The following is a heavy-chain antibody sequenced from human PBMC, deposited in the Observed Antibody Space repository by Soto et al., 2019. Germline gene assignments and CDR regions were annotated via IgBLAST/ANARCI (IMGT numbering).Heavy chain of an antibody. Sequence: EVQLVESGGGLVQPGGSLRLSCAASGFTFSSYSMNWFRQAPGKGLEWVSYISRGSSDIDYADSVKGRVTISRDNAKNSLYLQMNSLRDEDTAVYYCARDRWELSPNFDYWGQGTLVTVSS. CDR2: ISRGSSDI. J-gene: IGHJ4*02. V-gene: IGHV3-48*02. D-gene: IGHD1-26*01. CDR1: GFTFSSYS. CDR3: ARDRWELSPNFDY.